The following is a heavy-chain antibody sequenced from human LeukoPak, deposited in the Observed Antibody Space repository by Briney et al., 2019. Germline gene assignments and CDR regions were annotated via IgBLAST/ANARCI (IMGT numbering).Heavy chain of an antibody. CDR3: ARNDSSGILDY. D-gene: IGHD3-22*01. V-gene: IGHV4-31*03. CDR1: GGSISSGGYY. CDR2: IHYSGST. J-gene: IGHJ4*02. Sequence: SETLSLTCTVSGGSISSGGYYWSWIRQHPGKGLEWIGYIHYSGSTYYNPSLKSRVTISVDTSKNQFSLKLSSVTAADTAVYYCARNDSSGILDYWGQGTLVTVSS.